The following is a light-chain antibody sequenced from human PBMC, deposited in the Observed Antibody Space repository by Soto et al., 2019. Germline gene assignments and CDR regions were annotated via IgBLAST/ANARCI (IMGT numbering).Light chain of an antibody. J-gene: IGKJ4*01. CDR2: AAS. CDR1: QSISSY. V-gene: IGKV1-39*01. CDR3: QLKLP. Sequence: DIQMTQSPSSLSASVGDRVTITCRASQSISSYLNWYQQKPGKAPKLLIYAASSLQSGVPSRFSGSGSGTDFTLTISSLQPEDFASYYCQLKLPFGGGPKVAIK.